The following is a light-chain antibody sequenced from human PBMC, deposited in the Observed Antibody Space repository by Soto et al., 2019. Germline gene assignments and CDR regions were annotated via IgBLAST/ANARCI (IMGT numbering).Light chain of an antibody. V-gene: IGLV1-40*01. CDR1: SSNIGGGYD. CDR2: ANR. Sequence: QSVLTQPPSVSGAPGQRVTISCTGSSSNIGGGYDVHWYQQLPGTAPKLLIYANRDRPSGVPDRFSGSKSGSSASLAITGLQAEDEADYYCQSYGSSLSGREVFGGGTKLTVL. J-gene: IGLJ2*01. CDR3: QSYGSSLSGREV.